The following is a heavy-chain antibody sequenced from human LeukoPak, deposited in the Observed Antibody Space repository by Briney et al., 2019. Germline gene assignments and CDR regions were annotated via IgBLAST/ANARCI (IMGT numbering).Heavy chain of an antibody. CDR3: AREVGYCSGGSCYSYFDY. CDR1: GGSISSYY. V-gene: IGHV4-59*01. D-gene: IGHD2-15*01. CDR2: IYYSGTT. J-gene: IGHJ4*02. Sequence: SETLSLTCTVSGGSISSYYWSWIRQPPGKGLEWIGYIYYSGTTNYNASLTNRVTISVDTSKNQFSLKLSSVTAADTAVYYCAREVGYCSGGSCYSYFDYWGQGTLVTVSS.